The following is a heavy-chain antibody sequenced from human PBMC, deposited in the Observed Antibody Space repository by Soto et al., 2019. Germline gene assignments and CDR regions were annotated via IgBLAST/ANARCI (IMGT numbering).Heavy chain of an antibody. CDR3: ARTHSGSYYSGFNY. CDR1: NFSISSGYY. D-gene: IGHD1-26*01. J-gene: IGHJ4*02. CDR2: IYRSGTT. Sequence: SETLSLTCVVSNFSISSGYYWGWIRQSPGKGLEWIASIYRSGTTSYNPSLKSRVTISVDPSKNQFSLMLTAVTAADTAVYYCARTHSGSYYSGFNYWGRGSLVTVSS. V-gene: IGHV4-38-2*01.